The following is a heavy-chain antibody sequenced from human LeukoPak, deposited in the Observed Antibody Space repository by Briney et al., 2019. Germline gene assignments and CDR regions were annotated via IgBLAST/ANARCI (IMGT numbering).Heavy chain of an antibody. CDR1: GFTFSNYR. CDR3: ARDLITPTAMVTGGFDY. J-gene: IGHJ4*02. CDR2: INSGGSST. V-gene: IGHV3-74*01. Sequence: PAGSLTFSCSASGFTFSNYRMHWLRQGPGQGLVWVSSINSGGSSTSYADSVKGRFTISRDNAKNTLYLQMNSLRAEDTAVYYCARDLITPTAMVTGGFDYWGQGTLVTVSS. D-gene: IGHD5-18*01.